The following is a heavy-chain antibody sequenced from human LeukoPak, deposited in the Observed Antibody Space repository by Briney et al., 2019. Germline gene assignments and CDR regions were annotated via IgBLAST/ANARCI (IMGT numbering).Heavy chain of an antibody. V-gene: IGHV3-7*03. CDR3: ARDQSGEWELLSGWWFDP. Sequence: GGSLRLSCAASGFTFSSYWMSWVRQAPGKGLEWVANIKHDESEKYYVDSVKGRFTISRDNAKNSLYLHRNSLRAEDTAVYYCARDQSGEWELLSGWWFDPWGQGTLVTVSS. CDR1: GFTFSSYW. CDR2: IKHDESEK. J-gene: IGHJ5*02. D-gene: IGHD1-26*01.